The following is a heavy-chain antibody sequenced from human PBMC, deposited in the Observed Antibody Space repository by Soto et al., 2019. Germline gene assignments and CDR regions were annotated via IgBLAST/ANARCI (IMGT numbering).Heavy chain of an antibody. J-gene: IGHJ4*02. CDR1: GGTISSYR. D-gene: IGHD5-18*01. CDR2: MYSSGSA. V-gene: IGHV4-59*03. Sequence: SETLSLTCTVSGGTISSYRWSWIRQPPGKGLEWIGYMYSSGSASYNPSLRSRVTISVDTSKNQFSLNLISVTAADTAVYYCAASKPYGYGPLLEFWGQGTLVTVSS. CDR3: AASKPYGYGPLLEF.